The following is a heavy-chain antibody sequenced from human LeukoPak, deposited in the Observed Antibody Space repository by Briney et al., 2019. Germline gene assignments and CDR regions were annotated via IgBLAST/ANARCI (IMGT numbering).Heavy chain of an antibody. Sequence: PSETLSLTCTVSGGSISSSSYYWGWIRQPPGKGLEWIGSIYYSGSTYYSPSLKSQLTISVDTSKNHFSLKLSSVTAADTAVYYCARGEYTMIDPLFDYWGQGTLVTVSS. CDR2: IYYSGST. CDR3: ARGEYTMIDPLFDY. J-gene: IGHJ4*02. CDR1: GGSISSSSYY. D-gene: IGHD3-22*01. V-gene: IGHV4-39*02.